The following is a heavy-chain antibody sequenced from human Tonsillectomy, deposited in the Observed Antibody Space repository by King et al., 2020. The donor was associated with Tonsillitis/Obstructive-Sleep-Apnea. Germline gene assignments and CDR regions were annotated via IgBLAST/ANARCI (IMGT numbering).Heavy chain of an antibody. CDR1: GFTFSGYV. Sequence: VQLVESGGGVVQPGRSLRLSCAASGFTFSGYVMHWVRQAPGKGLEWVAVISYDGSNKYYADSVKGRFTISRDNSKNTLYLQLSSLRTGDTAVYYCARDGLWTGYYLLFDFWGQGTLVTVPS. J-gene: IGHJ4*02. V-gene: IGHV3-30*04. CDR2: ISYDGSNK. D-gene: IGHD3/OR15-3a*01. CDR3: ARDGLWTGYYLLFDF.